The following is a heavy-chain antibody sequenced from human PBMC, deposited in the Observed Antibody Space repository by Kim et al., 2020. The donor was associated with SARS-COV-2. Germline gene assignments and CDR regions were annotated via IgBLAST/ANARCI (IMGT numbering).Heavy chain of an antibody. CDR2: ISYDGSNK. CDR3: ARGSYCGGDCYFLDY. V-gene: IGHV3-30-3*01. D-gene: IGHD2-21*02. CDR1: GFTFSSYA. J-gene: IGHJ4*02. Sequence: GGSLRLSCAASGFTFSSYAMHWVRQAPGKGLEWVAVISYDGSNKYYADSVKGRFTISRDNSKNTLYLQMNSLRAEDTAVYYCARGSYCGGDCYFLDYWGQGTLVTVSS.